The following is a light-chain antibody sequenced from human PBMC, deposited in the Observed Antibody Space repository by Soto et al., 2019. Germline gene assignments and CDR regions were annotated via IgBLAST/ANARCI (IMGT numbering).Light chain of an antibody. V-gene: IGKV3-11*01. Sequence: EVVLTQSPATLSLSPGERATLSCSASQSVSIYLAWYQQKPGEAPRLLIYDASTRATGIPARFSGSGSGTDFTLTISSLAPQDFAVYYSQQRLKWRRLTFGGGTKVDI. CDR1: QSVSIY. J-gene: IGKJ4*01. CDR3: QQRLKWRRLT. CDR2: DAS.